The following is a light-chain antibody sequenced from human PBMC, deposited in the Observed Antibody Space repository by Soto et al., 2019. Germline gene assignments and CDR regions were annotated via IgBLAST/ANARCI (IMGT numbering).Light chain of an antibody. J-gene: IGLJ2*01. Sequence: QSVLSQHPSASGSPGQSVTISCTGTSSDIGASTYVSWYQQHPGRAPNLIVYEVTKRPSGVPDRFSGSKSGNTASLTVSGLQADDEADYYCSSYAGNNNLVFGGGTKLTVL. V-gene: IGLV2-8*01. CDR1: SSDIGASTY. CDR2: EVT. CDR3: SSYAGNNNLV.